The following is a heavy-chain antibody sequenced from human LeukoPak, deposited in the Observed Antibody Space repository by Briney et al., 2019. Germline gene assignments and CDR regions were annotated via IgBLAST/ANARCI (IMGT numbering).Heavy chain of an antibody. CDR1: GFTFSSYS. D-gene: IGHD4-17*01. CDR3: ASSYYGDYVAFDI. V-gene: IGHV3-21*01. CDR2: ISSSSSYI. Sequence: PGGSLRLSCAASGFTFSSYSMNWVRQAPGKGLEWVSSISSSSSYIYYADSVKGRFTISRDNAKNSLYLQMNSLRAEDTAVYYCASSYYGDYVAFDIWGQGTMVTVSS. J-gene: IGHJ3*02.